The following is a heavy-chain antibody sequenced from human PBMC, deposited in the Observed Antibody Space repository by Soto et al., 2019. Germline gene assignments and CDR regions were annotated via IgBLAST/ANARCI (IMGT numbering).Heavy chain of an antibody. Sequence: QVQLQESGPGLVKPSETLSLTCTVSGGSISSYYWSWIRQPPGKGLEWIGYIYYSGSTNYNPSLKSRVSISVDAAKNQFSLKLRSVTAADTAVYYCARDRSRGDGTNWFDPWGQGTLVTVSS. J-gene: IGHJ5*02. CDR1: GGSISSYY. D-gene: IGHD3-10*01. CDR2: IYYSGST. CDR3: ARDRSRGDGTNWFDP. V-gene: IGHV4-59*01.